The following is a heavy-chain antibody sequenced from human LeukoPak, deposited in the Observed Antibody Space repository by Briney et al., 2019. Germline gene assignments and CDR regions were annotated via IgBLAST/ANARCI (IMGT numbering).Heavy chain of an antibody. CDR3: ARHQGAGEYPFDY. CDR1: GYTFTSYY. Sequence: ASVKVSCKASGYTFTSYYMHWVRQAPGQGLEWMGIINPGDSSTTYAQKFQGRVTMTRDTSTSTVYMELSSLRSEDTGVYYCARHQGAGEYPFDYWGQGTLVTVSS. CDR2: INPGDSST. J-gene: IGHJ4*02. V-gene: IGHV1-46*01. D-gene: IGHD3-16*01.